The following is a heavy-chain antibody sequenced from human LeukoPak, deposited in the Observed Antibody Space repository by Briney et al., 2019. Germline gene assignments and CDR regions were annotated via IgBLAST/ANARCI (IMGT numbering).Heavy chain of an antibody. J-gene: IGHJ6*03. CDR3: ARLGYQRLKRGYYYYMDV. Sequence: GGSLRLSCAASGFTFSGSAMHWVRQASGKGLEWVGRIRSKANSYATAYAASVKGRFTISRDDSKNTAYLQMNSLRDEDTALYYCARLGYQRLKRGYYYYMDVWGKGTTVIVSS. CDR2: IRSKANSYAT. D-gene: IGHD2-2*01. CDR1: GFTFSGSA. V-gene: IGHV3-73*01.